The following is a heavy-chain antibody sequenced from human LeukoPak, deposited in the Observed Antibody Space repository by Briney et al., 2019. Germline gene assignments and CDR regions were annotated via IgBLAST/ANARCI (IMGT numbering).Heavy chain of an antibody. Sequence: GGSLRLSCAASGFTFSSYAMHWVRQAPGKGLEWVAVISYDGSNKYYADSAKGRFTISRDNSKNTLYLQMNSLRAEDTAVYYCAREGDTAIEPELAYWGQGTLVTVSS. CDR1: GFTFSSYA. CDR3: AREGDTAIEPELAY. D-gene: IGHD5-18*01. CDR2: ISYDGSNK. J-gene: IGHJ4*02. V-gene: IGHV3-30-3*01.